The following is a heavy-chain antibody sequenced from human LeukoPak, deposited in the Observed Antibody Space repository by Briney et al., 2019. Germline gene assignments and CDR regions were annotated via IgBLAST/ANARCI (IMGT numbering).Heavy chain of an antibody. D-gene: IGHD2-21*02. CDR2: IYSGGNI. CDR3: ARDRGDYYFDY. CDR1: GFTVSSNY. V-gene: IGHV3-53*01. Sequence: GGSLRLSCVASGFTVSSNYMSWVRQAPGKGLEWVSVIYSGGNIYYGDSVKGRFTISRDNSKNTLYLQMNSLRAEDTAVYYCARDRGDYYFDYWGQGILVTVSS. J-gene: IGHJ4*02.